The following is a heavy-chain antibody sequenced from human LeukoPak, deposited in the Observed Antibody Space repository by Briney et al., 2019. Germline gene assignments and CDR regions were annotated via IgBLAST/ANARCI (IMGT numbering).Heavy chain of an antibody. CDR3: ARDVGDL. CDR2: INQGGSEK. Sequence: GGPLRLSCQPSGFPFSPYCMGGSPRAPGKGLEWLANINQGGSEKYYVDSVKGRFTISRDNAKNSLFLQMNSLRAEDTAVYYCARDVGDLWGQGTLVTVSS. J-gene: IGHJ4*02. D-gene: IGHD2-21*02. CDR1: GFPFSPYC. V-gene: IGHV3-7*01.